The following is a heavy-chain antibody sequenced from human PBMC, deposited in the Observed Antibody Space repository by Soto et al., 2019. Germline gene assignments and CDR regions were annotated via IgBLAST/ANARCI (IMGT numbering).Heavy chain of an antibody. V-gene: IGHV3-30*03. CDR3: ARTYYDFWSGFSD. Sequence: GGSLRLSCAAFGFTFSDYAMHWIRQPPGKGLEWVAIISYEGSEKYYSDSVKGRFTISRDNSKNTVYLQMNSVRGDDTAVYYCARTYYDFWSGFSDWGQGALVTVSS. J-gene: IGHJ4*02. CDR2: ISYEGSEK. CDR1: GFTFSDYA. D-gene: IGHD3-3*01.